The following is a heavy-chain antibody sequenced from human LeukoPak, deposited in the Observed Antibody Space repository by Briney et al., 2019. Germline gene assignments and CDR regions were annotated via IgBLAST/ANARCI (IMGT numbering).Heavy chain of an antibody. CDR2: ITSGSSYI. Sequence: GGSLRLSCAASGFTFSSYNMNWVRQAPGKGLEWVSSITSGSSYIYYADSVKGRFTISRDNAKNSLYLQMNSLRAEDTAVYYCAKDRGIRGSYFDYWGQGTLVTVSS. V-gene: IGHV3-21*04. CDR1: GFTFSSYN. CDR3: AKDRGIRGSYFDY. J-gene: IGHJ4*02. D-gene: IGHD1-26*01.